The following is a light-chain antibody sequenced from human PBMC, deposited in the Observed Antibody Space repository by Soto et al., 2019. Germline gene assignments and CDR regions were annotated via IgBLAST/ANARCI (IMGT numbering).Light chain of an antibody. CDR1: QSVSSY. CDR3: QQYGSSPLT. CDR2: DAS. V-gene: IGKV3-20*01. Sequence: EIVLTQSPGTLSLSPGERATLSCRASQSVSSYLAWYQQKPGQAPRLLIYDASNRATGIPARFSGSGSGTDFTLTTSRLEPEDFAVYYCQQYGSSPLTFGGGTKVDIK. J-gene: IGKJ4*01.